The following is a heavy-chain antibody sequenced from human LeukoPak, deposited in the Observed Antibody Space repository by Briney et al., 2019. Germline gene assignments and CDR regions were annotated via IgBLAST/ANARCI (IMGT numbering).Heavy chain of an antibody. V-gene: IGHV3-11*06. CDR3: ARSRGYFDWLLSY. CDR1: GFTFSDYY. CDR2: ISSSSSYT. D-gene: IGHD3-9*01. J-gene: IGHJ4*02. Sequence: GRSLRLSCAASGFTFSDYYMSWIRQAPGKGLEWVSYISSSSSYTNYADSVRGRFTISRDNAKNSLYLQMNSLRAEDTAVYYCARSRGYFDWLLSYWGQGTLVTVSS.